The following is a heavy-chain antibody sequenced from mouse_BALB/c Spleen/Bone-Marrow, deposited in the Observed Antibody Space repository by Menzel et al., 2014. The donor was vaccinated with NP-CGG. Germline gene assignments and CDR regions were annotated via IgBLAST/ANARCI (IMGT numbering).Heavy chain of an antibody. J-gene: IGHJ1*01. CDR3: ARDQGSYYDGNYVKYFDV. V-gene: IGHV3-6*02. Sequence: ESGPGLVKPSQSLSLTCSVTGYSITSGYYWNWIRQFPGNKLEWMGYISFDGSNNYNPSLKNRVSITRDTSKNQFFLRLNSVTTEDTSTYYCARDQGSYYDGNYVKYFDVWGVGTTVTVSS. CDR1: GYSITSGYY. CDR2: ISFDGSN. D-gene: IGHD2-1*01.